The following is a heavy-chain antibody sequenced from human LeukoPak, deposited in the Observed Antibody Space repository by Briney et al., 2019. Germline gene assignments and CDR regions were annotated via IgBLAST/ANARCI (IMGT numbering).Heavy chain of an antibody. CDR1: GGTFSSYA. J-gene: IGHJ5*02. CDR2: IIPIFGTA. D-gene: IGHD2-2*01. Sequence: GASVKVSCKASGGTFSSYAISWVRQAPGQGLEWMGGIIPIFGTANYAQKFQGRVTITADESTSTAYMELSSLRSEDTAVYYCARGRFYQLLFGRYSIQWFDPWGQGTLVTVSS. V-gene: IGHV1-69*01. CDR3: ARGRFYQLLFGRYSIQWFDP.